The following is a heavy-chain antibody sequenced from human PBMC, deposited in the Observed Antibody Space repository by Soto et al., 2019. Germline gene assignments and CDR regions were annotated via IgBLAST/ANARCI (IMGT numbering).Heavy chain of an antibody. J-gene: IGHJ4*02. CDR2: ISAYNGNT. Sequence: QVQLVQSGAEVKKPGASVKVSCKASGYTFSSYGISWVRQAPGQGLEWMGWISAYNGNTKYAQKXQXXXTXXTDTSTSTAYMALRSLRSDDTAVYYCARDSPPVDYWGQGPLVTVSS. V-gene: IGHV1-18*01. CDR1: GYTFSSYG. CDR3: ARDSPPVDY.